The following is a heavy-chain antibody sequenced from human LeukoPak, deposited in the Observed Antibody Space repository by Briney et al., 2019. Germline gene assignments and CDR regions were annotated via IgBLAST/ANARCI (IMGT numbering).Heavy chain of an antibody. Sequence: GGSLRLSCAASGFTFRSYSMNWVRQAPGKGLEWVSSISSSSTYIYYADSVKGRFTISRDNAKNSLYLQMNSLRAEDTAVYYCAKGRYSSSSRDDAFDIWGQGTMVTVSS. CDR1: GFTFRSYS. D-gene: IGHD6-6*01. J-gene: IGHJ3*02. CDR2: ISSSSTYI. CDR3: AKGRYSSSSRDDAFDI. V-gene: IGHV3-21*01.